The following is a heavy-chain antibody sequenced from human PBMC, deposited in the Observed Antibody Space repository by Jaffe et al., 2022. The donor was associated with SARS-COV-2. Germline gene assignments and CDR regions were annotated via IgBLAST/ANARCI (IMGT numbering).Heavy chain of an antibody. CDR1: GFTFSSYD. Sequence: EVQLVESGGGLVQPGGSLRLSCAASGFTFSSYDMHWVRQATGKGLEWVSAIGTAGDTYYPGSVKGRFTISRENAKNSLYLQMNSLRAGDTAVYYCARAIRGSSGPFDYWGQGTLVTVSS. CDR2: IGTAGDT. J-gene: IGHJ4*02. V-gene: IGHV3-13*01. D-gene: IGHD2-15*01. CDR3: ARAIRGSSGPFDY.